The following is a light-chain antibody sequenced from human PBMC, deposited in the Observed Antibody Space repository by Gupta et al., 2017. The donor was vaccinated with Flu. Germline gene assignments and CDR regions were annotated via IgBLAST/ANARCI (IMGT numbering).Light chain of an antibody. CDR1: QTIRSY. CDR2: AVS. Sequence: DIQMTQSPASLSGSVGDRVTITCRASQTIRSYLNWYQQRPGKAPKLLIYAVSTLHGGVPSRFSGSGSGTDFTLTITSLQPEDFATYYCQQTSRAPRTFGQWTKVEIK. V-gene: IGKV1-39*01. CDR3: QQTSRAPRT. J-gene: IGKJ1*01.